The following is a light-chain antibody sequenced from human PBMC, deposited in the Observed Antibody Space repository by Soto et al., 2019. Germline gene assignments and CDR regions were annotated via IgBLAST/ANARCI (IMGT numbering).Light chain of an antibody. V-gene: IGLV2-14*01. CDR1: SSDVGGYNY. CDR2: DVS. CDR3: SSYTSSSPYV. J-gene: IGLJ1*01. Sequence: QSALTQPASGSGSPGQSITISCTGTSSDVGGYNYVSWYQQHPGKAPKLMIYDVSNRPSGVSNRFSGSKSGNTASLTISGLQAEDEADYYCSSYTSSSPYVFGTGTK.